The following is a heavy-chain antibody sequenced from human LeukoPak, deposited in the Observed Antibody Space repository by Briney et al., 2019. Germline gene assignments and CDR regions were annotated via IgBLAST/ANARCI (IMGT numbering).Heavy chain of an antibody. J-gene: IGHJ5*02. CDR1: GYTFTSYG. V-gene: IGHV1-18*01. D-gene: IGHD3-3*01. Sequence: ASVKVSCKASGYTFTSYGISWVRQAPGQGLEWMGWISAYNGNTNYAQELQGRVTMTTDTSTSTAYMELRSLRSDDTAVYYCARDQAWGDDFWSGYNNWFDPWGQGTLVTVSS. CDR3: ARDQAWGDDFWSGYNNWFDP. CDR2: ISAYNGNT.